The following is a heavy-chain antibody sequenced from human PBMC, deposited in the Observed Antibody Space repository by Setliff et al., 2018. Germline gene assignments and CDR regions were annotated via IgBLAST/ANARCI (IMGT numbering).Heavy chain of an antibody. CDR1: GGPISSGGYY. J-gene: IGHJ4*02. D-gene: IGHD3-3*01. Sequence: SETLSLTCTVSGGPISSGGYYWSWIRQPPGKGLEWIGSIYYSGSTYYNPSLKSRVTISVDTSKNQFSLKLSSVTAADTAVYYCARRATYYNFWSGYYDYWRQGTLVTVSS. V-gene: IGHV4-39*07. CDR3: ARRATYYNFWSGYYDY. CDR2: IYYSGST.